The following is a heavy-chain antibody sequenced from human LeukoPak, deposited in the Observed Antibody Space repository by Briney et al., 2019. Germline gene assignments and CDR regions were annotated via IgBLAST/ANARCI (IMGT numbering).Heavy chain of an antibody. D-gene: IGHD4-23*01. CDR3: AIRYGGQGPDAFDI. CDR1: GYTFTGYY. V-gene: IGHV1-2*02. CDR2: INPNSGGT. Sequence: ASVKVSCKASGYTFTGYYMHWVRQAPGQGLEWMGWINPNSGGTNYAQKFQGRVTMTRDTSISTAYMELSRLRSDDTAVYYCAIRYGGQGPDAFDIWGQGTMVTVSS. J-gene: IGHJ3*02.